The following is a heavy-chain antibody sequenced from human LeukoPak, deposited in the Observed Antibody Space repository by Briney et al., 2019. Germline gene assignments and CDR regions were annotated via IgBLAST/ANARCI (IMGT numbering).Heavy chain of an antibody. V-gene: IGHV1-2*02. CDR3: AKDLPSTYYYGSGSPDPTNSRQADY. CDR2: INPNSGGT. Sequence: ASVKVSCKASGYTFTGYYMHWVRQAPGQGLEWMGWINPNSGGTNYAQKFQGRVTMTRDTSISTAYMELSRLRSDDTAVYYCAKDLPSTYYYGSGSPDPTNSRQADYWGQGTLVTVSS. D-gene: IGHD3-10*01. J-gene: IGHJ4*02. CDR1: GYTFTGYY.